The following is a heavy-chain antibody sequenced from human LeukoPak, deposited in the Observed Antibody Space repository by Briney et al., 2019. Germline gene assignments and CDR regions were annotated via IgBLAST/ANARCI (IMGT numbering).Heavy chain of an antibody. CDR1: GFTFSSYA. D-gene: IGHD3-3*01. CDR3: ARDERLLSFLK. V-gene: IGHV3-23*01. CDR2: ISGSGGST. Sequence: GGTLRLSCAASGFTFSSYAMSWVRQAPGKGLEWVSAISGSGGSTYYADSVKGRFTISRDNSKNTLYLQMNSLRAEDTAIYYCARDERLLSFLKWGQGTLVTVSS. J-gene: IGHJ4*02.